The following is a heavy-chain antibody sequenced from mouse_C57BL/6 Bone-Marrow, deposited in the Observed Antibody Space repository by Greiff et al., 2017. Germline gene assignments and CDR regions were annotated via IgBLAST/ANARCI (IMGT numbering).Heavy chain of an antibody. CDR2: ISSGGSYT. CDR1: GFTFSSYG. CDR3: ARRDYGSSYAMDY. V-gene: IGHV5-6*01. J-gene: IGHJ4*01. Sequence: VQLKESGGDLVKPGGSLKLSCAASGFTFSSYGMSWVRQTPDKRLEWVATISSGGSYTYYPDSVKGRFTISRDNAKNTLYLQMSSLKSEDTAMYYCARRDYGSSYAMDYWGQGTSVTVSS. D-gene: IGHD1-1*01.